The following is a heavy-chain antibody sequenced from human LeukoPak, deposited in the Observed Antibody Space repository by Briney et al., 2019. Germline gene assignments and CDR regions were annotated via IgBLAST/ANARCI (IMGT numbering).Heavy chain of an antibody. CDR2: ITGSGGST. D-gene: IGHD7-27*01. V-gene: IGHV3-23*01. CDR1: GFTFSSYA. Sequence: TGGSLRLSCAASGFTFSSYAMSWVRQAPGKGLEWVSAITGSGGSTYYADSVKGRLTISRDNSKNTLYVQMNSLRAEDTAVYYCATERNWVFDYWGQGTLVTVSS. J-gene: IGHJ4*02. CDR3: ATERNWVFDY.